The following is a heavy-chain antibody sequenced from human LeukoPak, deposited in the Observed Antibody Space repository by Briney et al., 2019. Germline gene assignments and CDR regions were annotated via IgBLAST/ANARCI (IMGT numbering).Heavy chain of an antibody. J-gene: IGHJ6*03. Sequence: ASVKVSCKASGYTFTGYYMHWVRQAPGQGLEWMGWINPNSGGTNYAQKFQGRVTMTRDTSISTAYMELSRLRSDDTAVYYCARGPSSSWYDYYYYYYMDVWGKGTTVTVSS. CDR3: ARGPSSSWYDYYYYYYMDV. D-gene: IGHD6-13*01. CDR2: INPNSGGT. V-gene: IGHV1-2*02. CDR1: GYTFTGYY.